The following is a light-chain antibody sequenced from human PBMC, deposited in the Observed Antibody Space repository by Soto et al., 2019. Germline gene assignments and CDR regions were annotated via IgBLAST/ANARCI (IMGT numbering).Light chain of an antibody. CDR2: WAS. V-gene: IGKV4-1*01. CDR3: LQYYSTPQT. Sequence: DIVMTQSPXSLAVSLGERATINCRSSQSVLYSSTNKNYLAWYQQKPGQPPNLLIYWASTRESGVPDRFSGSGSGTDFTLTISSLQAEDVAVYYCLQYYSTPQTFGQGTKVEIK. CDR1: QSVLYSSTNKNY. J-gene: IGKJ1*01.